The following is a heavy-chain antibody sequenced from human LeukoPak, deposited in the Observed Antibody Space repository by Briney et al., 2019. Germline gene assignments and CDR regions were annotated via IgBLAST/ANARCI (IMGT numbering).Heavy chain of an antibody. CDR1: GGSFSGYY. Sequence: SETLSLTCAVYGGSFSGYYWSWIRQPPGKGLEWIGEINHSGSTNYNPSLKSRVTISVDTSKNQFSLKLSSVTAADTAVYYCARGRPPARWGQGTLVTVSS. CDR2: INHSGST. J-gene: IGHJ4*02. CDR3: ARGRPPAR. V-gene: IGHV4-34*01.